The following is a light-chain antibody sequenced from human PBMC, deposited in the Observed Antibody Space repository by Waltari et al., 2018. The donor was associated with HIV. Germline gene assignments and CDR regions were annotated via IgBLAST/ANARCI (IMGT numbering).Light chain of an antibody. CDR3: QQYGSSPLT. V-gene: IGKV3-20*01. CDR1: QSVSSTY. J-gene: IGKJ5*01. CDR2: GAS. Sequence: EIVLTQSPGTLSLSPGERATLSCRASQSVSSTYLAWYQQRPGHAPRLLIYGASSRATGIPDRISGSGSGTDFTLTISRLEPEDFAVYYCQQYGSSPLTFGQGTRLEIK.